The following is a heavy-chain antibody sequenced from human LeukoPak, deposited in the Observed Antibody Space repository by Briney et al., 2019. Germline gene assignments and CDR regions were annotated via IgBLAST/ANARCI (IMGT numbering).Heavy chain of an antibody. CDR1: GFTFSSYS. Sequence: GGSLRLSCAASGFTFSSYSMNWVRQAPGKGLEWVSAISGSGGSTYYADSVKGRFTISRDNSKNTRYLQMNSLRAKDKAVYYCAKDGNDYSYDSSGPGYYYYGMDVWGQGTTVTVSS. CDR3: AKDGNDYSYDSSGPGYYYYGMDV. CDR2: ISGSGGST. J-gene: IGHJ6*02. V-gene: IGHV3-23*01. D-gene: IGHD3-22*01.